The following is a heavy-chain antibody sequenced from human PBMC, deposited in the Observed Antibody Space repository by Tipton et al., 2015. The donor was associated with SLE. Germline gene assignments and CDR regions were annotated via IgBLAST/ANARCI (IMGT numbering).Heavy chain of an antibody. D-gene: IGHD6-13*01. J-gene: IGHJ4*02. CDR2: ISGSGDNT. CDR3: AKGPDSSCPEDY. V-gene: IGHV3-23*01. Sequence: SLRLSCAASGFTFGSYSMIWVRQAPGKGLEWVSSISGSGDNTYYADSVKGRFTISRDNSKNTLYLQMNSLRAEDTAVYYCAKGPDSSCPEDYWGQGTLVTVSS. CDR1: GFTFGSYS.